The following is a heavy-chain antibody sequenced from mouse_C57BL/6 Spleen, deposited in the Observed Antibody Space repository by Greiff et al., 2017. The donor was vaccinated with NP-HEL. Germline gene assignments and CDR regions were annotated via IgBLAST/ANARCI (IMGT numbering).Heavy chain of an antibody. Sequence: EVMLVESGGGLVKPGGSLKLSCAASGFTFSSYAMSWVRQTPEKRLEWVATISDGGSYTYYPDNVKGRFTISRDNAKNNLYLQMSHLKSEDTAMYYCANYGSSQYYAMDYWGQGTSVTVSS. CDR1: GFTFSSYA. V-gene: IGHV5-4*03. CDR2: ISDGGSYT. CDR3: ANYGSSQYYAMDY. J-gene: IGHJ4*01. D-gene: IGHD1-1*01.